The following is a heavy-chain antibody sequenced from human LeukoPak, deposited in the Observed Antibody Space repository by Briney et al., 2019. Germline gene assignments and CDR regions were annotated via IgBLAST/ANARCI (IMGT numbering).Heavy chain of an antibody. J-gene: IGHJ6*03. D-gene: IGHD1-26*01. Sequence: SETLSLTCTVSGGSISSYYWSWIRQPAGKGLEWIGRIYTSGSTNYNPSLKSRVTMSVDTSKNQFSLKLSSVTAADTAVYYCAREVGEVGASGYYMDVWGKGTTVTVSS. CDR2: IYTSGST. CDR3: AREVGEVGASGYYMDV. CDR1: GGSISSYY. V-gene: IGHV4-4*07.